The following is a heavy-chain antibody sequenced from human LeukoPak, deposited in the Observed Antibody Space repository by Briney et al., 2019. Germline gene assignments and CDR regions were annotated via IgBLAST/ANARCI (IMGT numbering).Heavy chain of an antibody. D-gene: IGHD5-12*01. J-gene: IGHJ6*02. Sequence: PTETLSLTCAVYGESFSGYYWSWIRQPPGKGLQWIGEINHSGSTNYNPSLKSRVTISVDTSKNQFSLKLSSVTAADTAVYYCARGRRSGYDSYYYYYGMDVWGQGTTVTVSS. CDR3: ARGRRSGYDSYYYYYGMDV. V-gene: IGHV4-34*01. CDR2: INHSGST. CDR1: GESFSGYY.